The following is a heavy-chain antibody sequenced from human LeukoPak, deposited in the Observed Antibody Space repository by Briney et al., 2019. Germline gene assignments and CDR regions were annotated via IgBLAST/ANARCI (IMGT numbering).Heavy chain of an antibody. CDR2: INHSGST. CDR1: GGSFSSYY. J-gene: IGHJ4*02. D-gene: IGHD3-22*01. Sequence: PSGTLSLTCAVYGGSFSSYYWTWIRQPPGKGLEWIGEINHSGSTNYHPSLKSRVSISVDTSKNQFSLKLSSVTAADTAVYYCARGDILYYDSSAYYLTFDYWGQGTLVTVSS. CDR3: ARGDILYYDSSAYYLTFDY. V-gene: IGHV4-34*01.